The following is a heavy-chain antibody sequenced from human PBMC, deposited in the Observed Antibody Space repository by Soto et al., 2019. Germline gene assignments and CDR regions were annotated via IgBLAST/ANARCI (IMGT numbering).Heavy chain of an antibody. CDR3: ARRIAPRPLAY. CDR1: GGSFSGYY. V-gene: IGHV4-34*01. Sequence: SETLSLACAVYGGSFSGYYWSWIRQPPGKGLEWIGEINHSGSTNYNPSLKSRVTISVDTSKNQFSLKLSSVTAADTAVYYCARRIAPRPLAYWGQGTLVTVSS. CDR2: INHSGST. D-gene: IGHD6-6*01. J-gene: IGHJ4*02.